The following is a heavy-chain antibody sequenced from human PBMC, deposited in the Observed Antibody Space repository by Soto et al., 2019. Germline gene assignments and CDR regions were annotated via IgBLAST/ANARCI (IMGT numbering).Heavy chain of an antibody. Sequence: QVQLVQYGPEVKKPGSSVRISCRSGGDTFSSYTVSWVRQTPGQGLEWMGRIIPVLGVTNYSRKFKGRMTITANNRRTKANVDVNCLKFENMARYYCAKRRYCGVVWYPQYYYGMVVLGQGTSVIVSS. V-gene: IGHV1-69*02. J-gene: IGHJ6*02. CDR1: GDTFSSYT. CDR2: IIPVLGVT. D-gene: IGHD2-21*02. CDR3: AKRRYCGVVWYPQYYYGMVV.